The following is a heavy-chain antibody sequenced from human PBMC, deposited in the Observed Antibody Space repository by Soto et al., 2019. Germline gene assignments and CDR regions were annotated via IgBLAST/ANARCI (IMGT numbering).Heavy chain of an antibody. D-gene: IGHD6-19*01. CDR3: ASVPGSPGYHGLDV. Sequence: LRLSCAASGLTFNKYWMTWVRQAPGKGLEWVATIKHDGSEKSNLDSVEGRFTISRDNARNSLSLQMNSLRVEDTAVYFCASVPGSPGYHGLDVWGQGTTVTVYS. CDR1: GLTFNKYW. V-gene: IGHV3-7*03. CDR2: IKHDGSEK. J-gene: IGHJ6*02.